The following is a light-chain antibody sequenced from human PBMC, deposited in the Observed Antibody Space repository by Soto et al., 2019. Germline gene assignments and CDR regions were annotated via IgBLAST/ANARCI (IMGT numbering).Light chain of an antibody. CDR3: AAWDASLNGVI. J-gene: IGLJ2*01. CDR1: SSNIGTYT. V-gene: IGLV1-44*01. CDR2: SNN. Sequence: QSVLTQPPSASGTPGQRVTISCSGSSSNIGTYTVNWYQQVPGAAPKLLIYSNNQRPSGVPDRFSGSKSGTSASLAISGLQSEDEADYYCAAWDASLNGVIFGGGTKLTVL.